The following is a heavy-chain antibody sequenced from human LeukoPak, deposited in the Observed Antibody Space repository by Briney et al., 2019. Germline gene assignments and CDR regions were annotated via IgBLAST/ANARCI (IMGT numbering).Heavy chain of an antibody. D-gene: IGHD3-22*01. CDR3: ARDLSYDSSGYGAY. J-gene: IGHJ4*02. CDR2: ISAYNGNT. V-gene: IGHV1-18*01. Sequence: ASVKASCKASGYTFTSYGISWVRQAPGQGLEWMGWISAYNGNTNYAQKLQGRVTMTTDTSTSTAYMELRSLRSDDTAVYYCARDLSYDSSGYGAYWGQGTLVTVSS. CDR1: GYTFTSYG.